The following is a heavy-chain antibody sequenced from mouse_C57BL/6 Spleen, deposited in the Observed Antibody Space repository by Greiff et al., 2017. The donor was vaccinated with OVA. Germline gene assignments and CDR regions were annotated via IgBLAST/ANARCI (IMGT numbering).Heavy chain of an antibody. CDR3: ARGNYYDYDG. Sequence: QVQLKQPGAELVRPGTSVKLSCKASGYTFTSYWMHWVKQRPGQGLEWIGVIDPSDSYTNYNQKFKGKATLTVDTSSSTAYMQLSSLTSEDSAVYYCARGNYYDYDGWGQGTTLTVSS. D-gene: IGHD2-4*01. V-gene: IGHV1-59*01. J-gene: IGHJ2*01. CDR1: GYTFTSYW. CDR2: IDPSDSYT.